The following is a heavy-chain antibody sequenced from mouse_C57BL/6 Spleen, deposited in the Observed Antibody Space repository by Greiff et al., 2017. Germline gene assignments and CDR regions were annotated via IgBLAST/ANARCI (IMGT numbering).Heavy chain of an antibody. J-gene: IGHJ1*03. D-gene: IGHD2-3*01. V-gene: IGHV1-50*01. CDR2: IDPSDSYT. CDR3: AEGDDGYYGYFDV. Sequence: VQLQQPGAELVKPGASVKLSCKASGYTFTSYWMPWVKQRPGQGLEWIGEIDPSDSYTNYNQKFKGKATLTVDTSSSTAYMQLSSLTSEDSAVYYCAEGDDGYYGYFDVWGTGTTVTVSS. CDR1: GYTFTSYW.